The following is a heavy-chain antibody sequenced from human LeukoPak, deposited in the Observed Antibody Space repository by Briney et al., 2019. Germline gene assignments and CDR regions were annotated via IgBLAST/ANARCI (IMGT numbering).Heavy chain of an antibody. CDR2: IWYDGSNK. Sequence: GGSLRLSCAASGFTFSSYGMHWVRQAPGKGLEWVAVIWYDGSNKYYADSVKGRFTISRDNSKNTLYLQMNSLRAEDTAVCYCARDWHYYDSSGYIGYWGQGTLVTVSS. V-gene: IGHV3-33*01. CDR3: ARDWHYYDSSGYIGY. J-gene: IGHJ4*02. D-gene: IGHD3-22*01. CDR1: GFTFSSYG.